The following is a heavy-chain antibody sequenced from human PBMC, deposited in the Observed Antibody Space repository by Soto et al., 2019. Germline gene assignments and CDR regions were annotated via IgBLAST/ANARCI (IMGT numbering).Heavy chain of an antibody. CDR3: TRATGYSYGDYYYYCGMDV. D-gene: IGHD5-18*01. CDR2: IRSKANSYAT. CDR1: GFTLSVSA. Sequence: WGALLVSCSASGFTLSVSAMDWVGQASGKGLALAGLIRSKANSYATAYAASVKGRFTISRDDSRDTAYLQMNSLKTEDTAVYYGTRATGYSYGDYYYYCGMDVWGQGTTVTVSS. J-gene: IGHJ6*01. V-gene: IGHV3-73*01.